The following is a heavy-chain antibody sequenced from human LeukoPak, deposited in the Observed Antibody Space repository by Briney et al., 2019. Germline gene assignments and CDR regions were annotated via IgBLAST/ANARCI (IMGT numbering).Heavy chain of an antibody. CDR1: GFTFSSYW. D-gene: IGHD2/OR15-2a*01. Sequence: GGSLRLSCAASGFTFSSYWMSWVRQAPGKGLEWVANIQHDGSEKYYVDSVKGRFTISRDNAKNSLYLQMNSLRSEDTAVYYCARDGNIGDYFDYWGQGTLVTVSS. CDR3: ARDGNIGDYFDY. J-gene: IGHJ4*02. CDR2: IQHDGSEK. V-gene: IGHV3-7*01.